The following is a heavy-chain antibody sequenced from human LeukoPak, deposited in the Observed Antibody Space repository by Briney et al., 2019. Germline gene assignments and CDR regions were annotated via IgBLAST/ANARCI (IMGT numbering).Heavy chain of an antibody. CDR1: GASFSSSTYY. CDR2: IYYSGIT. V-gene: IGHV4-39*01. D-gene: IGHD6-13*01. Sequence: PSETLSLTCTVSGASFSSSTYYWGWIRQPPGKGLEWIGSIYYSGITNYNPSLKSRVTMSVDTSKNQFSLKLSSVTAADTAVYYCARHAGGIAAAGTRPFDYWGQGTLVAVSS. CDR3: ARHAGGIAAAGTRPFDY. J-gene: IGHJ4*02.